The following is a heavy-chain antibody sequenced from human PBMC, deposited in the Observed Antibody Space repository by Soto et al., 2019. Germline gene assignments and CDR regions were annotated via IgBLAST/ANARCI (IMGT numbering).Heavy chain of an antibody. J-gene: IGHJ4*02. Sequence: ASVKVSCKVSGYTFTSYAMHWVRQAPGQRLEWMGWINAGNGNTKYSQKFQGRVTITRDTSASTAYMELSSLRSEDTAVYYCSRATRRTGYSSGCDYRGQGTLVTVSS. CDR2: INAGNGNT. D-gene: IGHD6-19*01. V-gene: IGHV1-3*01. CDR1: GYTFTSYA. CDR3: SRATRRTGYSSGCDY.